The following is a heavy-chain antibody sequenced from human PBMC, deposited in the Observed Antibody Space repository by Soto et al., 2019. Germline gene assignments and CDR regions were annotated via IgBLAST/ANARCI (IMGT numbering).Heavy chain of an antibody. V-gene: IGHV3-30-3*01. CDR1: GFTFSIYA. Sequence: GGSLRLSCAASGFTFSIYAMHWFRQAPGKGLEWVAVISYDGSNKYYADSVKGRFTISRDNSKNTLYLQMNSLRAEDTAVYYCVREAAAGTLVAFDTWGKGIMVTV. CDR2: ISYDGSNK. J-gene: IGHJ3*02. CDR3: VREAAAGTLVAFDT. D-gene: IGHD6-13*01.